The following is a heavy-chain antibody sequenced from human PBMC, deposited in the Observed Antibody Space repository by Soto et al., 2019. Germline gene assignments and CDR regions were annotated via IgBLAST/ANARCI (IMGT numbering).Heavy chain of an antibody. Sequence: QLQLQESGPGLVKPSETLSLTCTVSGGSISSSIYYWGWIRQPPGKGLEWIGSIFYTGSTYKNPSLRSRVTMSVDTSRNRFSLNVKSVTAADTAVYYCAREGYGSGSYPFDYWGQGTLVTVSS. CDR1: GGSISSSIYY. CDR2: IFYTGST. CDR3: AREGYGSGSYPFDY. V-gene: IGHV4-39*02. J-gene: IGHJ4*02. D-gene: IGHD3-10*01.